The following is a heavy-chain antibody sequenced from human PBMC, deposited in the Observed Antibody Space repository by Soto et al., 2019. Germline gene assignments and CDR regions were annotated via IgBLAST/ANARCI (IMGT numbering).Heavy chain of an antibody. D-gene: IGHD4-4*01. V-gene: IGHV3-23*01. CDR3: AKGGFSRGTTVTTSGYYGMDV. Sequence: GGSLRLSCAASGFTFSSYAMSWVRQAPGKGLEWVSAISGSGGSTYYADSVKGRFTISRDNSKNTLYLQMNSLRAEDTAVYYCAKGGFSRGTTVTTSGYYGMDVWGQGTMVTVSS. J-gene: IGHJ6*02. CDR2: ISGSGGST. CDR1: GFTFSSYA.